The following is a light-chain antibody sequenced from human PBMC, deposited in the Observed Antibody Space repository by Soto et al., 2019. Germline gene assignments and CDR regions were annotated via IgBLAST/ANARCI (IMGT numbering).Light chain of an antibody. CDR2: LAS. V-gene: IGKV1-9*01. CDR3: QYLNSFPLT. Sequence: IPLTQSPSSLSASVGDRVTITCRASQGIRNYLAWYQQKPGKAPNLLIYLASTLQGGVPSRFSGSGSGTDFSLTISILQPEDAATYYCQYLNSFPLTFGGGTKVELK. J-gene: IGKJ4*01. CDR1: QGIRNY.